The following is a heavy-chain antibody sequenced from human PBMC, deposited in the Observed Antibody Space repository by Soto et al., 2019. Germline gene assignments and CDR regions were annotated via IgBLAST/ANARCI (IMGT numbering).Heavy chain of an antibody. Sequence: SLRLSCAASGFTFSSYGMHWVRQAPGKGLEWVAVIWYDGSNKYYADSVKGRFTISRDNSKNTLYLQMNSLRAEDTAVYYCARAGFHFDWLFYYYGMDVWGQGTTVTVSS. J-gene: IGHJ6*02. CDR1: GFTFSSYG. CDR3: ARAGFHFDWLFYYYGMDV. D-gene: IGHD3-9*01. V-gene: IGHV3-33*01. CDR2: IWYDGSNK.